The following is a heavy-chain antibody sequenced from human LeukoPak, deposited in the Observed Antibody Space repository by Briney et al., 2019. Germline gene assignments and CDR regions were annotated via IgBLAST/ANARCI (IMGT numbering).Heavy chain of an antibody. D-gene: IGHD1-1*01. J-gene: IGHJ4*02. V-gene: IGHV3-23*01. CDR1: GFTFSSYS. Sequence: GGSLRLSCAASGFTFSSYSMNWVRQAPGKGLEWVSAIGDNGGDTKYAVSVKGRFTISRDNSRSALYLQMNTLRVEDTAIYYCGRDWKLDYWGQGTLVTVSS. CDR2: IGDNGGDT. CDR3: GRDWKLDY.